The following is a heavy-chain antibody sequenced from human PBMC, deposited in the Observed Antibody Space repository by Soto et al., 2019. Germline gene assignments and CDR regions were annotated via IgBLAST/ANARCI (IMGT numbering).Heavy chain of an antibody. CDR2: ISAYNGNT. Sequence: ASVKVSCKASGYTFTSYGISWVRQAPGQGLEWMGWISAYNGNTNYAQKLQGRVTMTTDTSTSKAYMELRSLGSDDTAVYYCARDIVVVPAAISPGDNWFDPWGQGTLVTVSS. CDR3: ARDIVVVPAAISPGDNWFDP. V-gene: IGHV1-18*01. J-gene: IGHJ5*02. D-gene: IGHD2-2*02. CDR1: GYTFTSYG.